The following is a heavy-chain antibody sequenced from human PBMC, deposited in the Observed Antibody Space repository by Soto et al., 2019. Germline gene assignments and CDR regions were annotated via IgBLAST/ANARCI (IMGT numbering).Heavy chain of an antibody. CDR3: ARVNTAMVYYFDY. CDR1: GGSVSSGSYY. V-gene: IGHV4-61*01. Sequence: SETLSLTCTVSGGSVSSGSYYWSWIRQPPGKGLEWIGYIYYSGSTNYNPSLKSRVTISVDTSKNQFSLKLSSVAAADTAVYYCARVNTAMVYYFDYWGQGTLVTVSS. J-gene: IGHJ4*02. D-gene: IGHD5-18*01. CDR2: IYYSGST.